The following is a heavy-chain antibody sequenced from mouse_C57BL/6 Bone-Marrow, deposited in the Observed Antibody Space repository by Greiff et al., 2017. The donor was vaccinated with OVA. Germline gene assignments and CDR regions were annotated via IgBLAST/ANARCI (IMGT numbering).Heavy chain of an antibody. Sequence: QVQLKQPGAELVMPGASVKLSCKASGYTFTSYWMPWVKQRPGQGLEWIGEIDPADSYTNYNQNIKGKSTLTVDKSSSTAYMQLSSLTSEDAAVCYCASLLRRDARDYWGQGTSVTVSS. V-gene: IGHV1-69*01. CDR3: ASLLRRDARDY. D-gene: IGHD1-1*01. CDR2: IDPADSYT. J-gene: IGHJ4*01. CDR1: GYTFTSYW.